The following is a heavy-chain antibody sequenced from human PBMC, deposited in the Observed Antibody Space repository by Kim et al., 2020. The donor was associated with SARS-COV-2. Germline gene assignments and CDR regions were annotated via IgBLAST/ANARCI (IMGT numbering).Heavy chain of an antibody. CDR3: AKDHYYASGREGGNEYYFYY. V-gene: IGHV3-30*18. CDR2: VSYDGSNK. J-gene: IGHJ4*02. D-gene: IGHD3-10*01. CDR1: GFTFSSYG. Sequence: GGSLRLSCAASGFTFSSYGMHWVRQAPGKGLEWVAVVSYDGSNKYYADSVKGRFTISRDNSKNTLYLQMNSLRAEDTAVYYCAKDHYYASGREGGNEYYFYYCGQGALVTVSP.